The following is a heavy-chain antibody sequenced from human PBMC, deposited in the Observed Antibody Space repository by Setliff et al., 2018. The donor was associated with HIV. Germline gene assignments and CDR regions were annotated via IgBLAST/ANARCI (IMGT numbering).Heavy chain of an antibody. V-gene: IGHV3-15*01. CDR1: GFTFSNAW. CDR3: TTEWFGSNWFDP. CDR2: VKSKTDGGTT. Sequence: PGGSLRLSCAASGFTFSNAWMSWVRQGPGKGLEWVGRVKSKTDGGTTDYAAPVKGRFTISRDDSKNTLYLQINSLKTEDTAVYYCTTEWFGSNWFDPWGQGTLVTVSS. D-gene: IGHD3-10*01. J-gene: IGHJ5*02.